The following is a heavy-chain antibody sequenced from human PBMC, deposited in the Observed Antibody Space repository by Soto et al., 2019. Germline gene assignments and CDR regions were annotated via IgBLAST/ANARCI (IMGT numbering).Heavy chain of an antibody. Sequence: QVQLQQSGPGLVKPSETLSLTCTVSGGSVNSGSYYWSWIRQPPGKRLEWIGHVHYSGSTSYNPSLKRRASISVHTSRNQFSLKLRSVTAADTAVYYCAKRAVEWLRPGWPMGHFDYWGQGTLVPVSS. V-gene: IGHV4-61*01. CDR2: VHYSGST. D-gene: IGHD5-12*01. CDR3: AKRAVEWLRPGWPMGHFDY. CDR1: GGSVNSGSYY. J-gene: IGHJ4*02.